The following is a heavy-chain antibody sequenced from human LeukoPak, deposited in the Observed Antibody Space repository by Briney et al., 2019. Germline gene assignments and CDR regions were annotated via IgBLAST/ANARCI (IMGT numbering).Heavy chain of an antibody. CDR1: GGSISSYY. CDR3: ASSYVVVPVVRLGIYGMDV. D-gene: IGHD2-2*01. V-gene: IGHV4-59*08. Sequence: SETLSLTCTVSGGSISSYYWSWIRQPPGKGLEWIGYIYYSGSTNYNPSLKSRVTISVDTSKNQFSLKLSSVTAADPAVYYCASSYVVVPVVRLGIYGMDVWGQGTTVTVSS. J-gene: IGHJ6*02. CDR2: IYYSGST.